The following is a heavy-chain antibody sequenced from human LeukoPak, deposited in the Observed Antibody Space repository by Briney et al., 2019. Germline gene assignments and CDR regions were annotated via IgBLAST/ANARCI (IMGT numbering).Heavy chain of an antibody. Sequence: GGSLRLSCAASGFTFARYSMNWVRQAPGKGLEWVSSITSSSSNIYYADSVTGRFTISRDNAKNSLYLQMNSLRAEDTAVYYCVRAGEYSYNSSGYAVDYWGQGTLVTVSS. CDR1: GFTFARYS. J-gene: IGHJ4*02. D-gene: IGHD3-22*01. CDR2: ITSSSSNI. CDR3: VRAGEYSYNSSGYAVDY. V-gene: IGHV3-21*01.